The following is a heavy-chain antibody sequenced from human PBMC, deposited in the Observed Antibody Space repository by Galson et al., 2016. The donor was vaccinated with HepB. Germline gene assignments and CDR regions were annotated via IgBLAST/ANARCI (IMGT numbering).Heavy chain of an antibody. CDR3: ARDRVSWPHCYGIDV. CDR2: IYDSGST. D-gene: IGHD5-24*01. CDR1: GGSINTHY. J-gene: IGHJ6*02. Sequence: SETLSLTCTVSGGSINTHYWNWIRQPPGKGLEWIGYIYDSGSTNYNPSLKTRVTISVDTSKNQFSLNVSSVTAADTAIYFCARDRVSWPHCYGIDVWGQGTTVTVSS. V-gene: IGHV4-59*11.